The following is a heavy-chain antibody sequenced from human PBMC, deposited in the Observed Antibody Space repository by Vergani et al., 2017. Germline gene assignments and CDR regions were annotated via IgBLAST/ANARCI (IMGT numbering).Heavy chain of an antibody. CDR2: IIPIFGTA. J-gene: IGHJ6*02. V-gene: IGHV1-69*01. D-gene: IGHD3-10*01. Sequence: QVQLVQSGAEVKKPGSSVKVSCTASGGTFSSYAISWVRQAPGQGLEWMGGIIPIFGTANYAQKFQGRVTITADESTSTAYMELSSLRSEDTAVYYCASSRAGPIYYYYYYGMDVWGQGTTVTVSS. CDR3: ASSRAGPIYYYYYYGMDV. CDR1: GGTFSSYA.